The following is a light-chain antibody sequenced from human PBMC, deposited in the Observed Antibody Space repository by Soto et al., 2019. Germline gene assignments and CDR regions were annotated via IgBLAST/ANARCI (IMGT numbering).Light chain of an antibody. Sequence: EIVMTQSPATLSVSPGERATPFCRASQSVSSKLAWYQQKPGQVPRVLIYGASTRATGIPARFSGSGSGTEFTLTISSLQSEDFAVYFCQHYNDWPPTWTFGQGTKVDIK. J-gene: IGKJ1*01. CDR1: QSVSSK. V-gene: IGKV3-15*01. CDR2: GAS. CDR3: QHYNDWPPTWT.